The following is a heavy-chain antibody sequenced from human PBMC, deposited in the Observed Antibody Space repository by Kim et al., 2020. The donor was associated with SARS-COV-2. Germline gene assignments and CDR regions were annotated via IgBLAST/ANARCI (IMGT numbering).Heavy chain of an antibody. Sequence: SETLSLTCTVSGGSISSSSYYWGWIRQPPGKGLEWIGSIYYSGSTYYNPSLKSRVTISVDTSKNQFSLKLSSVTAADTAVYYCARRIQRATYYYGSGSSKQGWFDPWGQGTLVTVSS. CDR1: GGSISSSSYY. J-gene: IGHJ5*02. CDR2: IYYSGST. CDR3: ARRIQRATYYYGSGSSKQGWFDP. D-gene: IGHD3-10*01. V-gene: IGHV4-39*01.